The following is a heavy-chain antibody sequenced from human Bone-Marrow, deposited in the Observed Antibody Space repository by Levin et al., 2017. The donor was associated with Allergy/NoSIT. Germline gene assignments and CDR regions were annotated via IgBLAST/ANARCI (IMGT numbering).Heavy chain of an antibody. D-gene: IGHD1-1*01. V-gene: IGHV3-23*01. CDR1: GFSARTRG. Sequence: GESLKISCAASGFSARTRGITWVRQAPGKGLEWISGVSGGVGATHYADSVKGRFTVSTDDSKNTVHLYMNSLRAEDTALYYCTRWNGYGDAWSQGTLVTVSS. CDR3: TRWNGYGDA. CDR2: VSGGVGAT. J-gene: IGHJ5*02.